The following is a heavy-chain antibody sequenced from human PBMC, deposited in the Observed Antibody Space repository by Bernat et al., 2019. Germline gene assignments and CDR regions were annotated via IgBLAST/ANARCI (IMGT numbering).Heavy chain of an antibody. CDR2: IKQDGSEK. J-gene: IGHJ3*02. Sequence: EVQLVESGGHMAQHGGSLRLSCAASGFIFSSYWMNWVRQAPGKGLAWVVNIKQDGSEKYYVDSVKGRFTISRDNAKNSLYLQMDSLRAGDTAVYFCARGVRGDNGFEIWGQGTTFIGSS. V-gene: IGHV3-7*03. CDR1: GFIFSSYW. D-gene: IGHD4-17*01. CDR3: ARGVRGDNGFEI.